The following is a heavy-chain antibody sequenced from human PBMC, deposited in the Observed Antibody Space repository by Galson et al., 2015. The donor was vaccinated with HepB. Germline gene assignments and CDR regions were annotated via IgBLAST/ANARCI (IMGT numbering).Heavy chain of an antibody. CDR3: AKDRSDSSDYYFLWDS. D-gene: IGHD3-22*01. CDR1: GFTFRSYA. V-gene: IGHV3-23*01. J-gene: IGHJ4*02. Sequence: SLRLSCAASGFTFRSYAMSWVRQAPGKGLEWVSAITGSGGSTYYADSVKGRFAISRDNSKNTVYLRMDSLRAEDTAVYYCAKDRSDSSDYYFLWDSWGQGTLVTVSS. CDR2: ITGSGGST.